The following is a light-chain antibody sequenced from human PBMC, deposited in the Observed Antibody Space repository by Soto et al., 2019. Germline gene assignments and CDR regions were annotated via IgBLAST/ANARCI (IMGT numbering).Light chain of an antibody. CDR2: DAS. J-gene: IGKJ3*01. Sequence: DTQMTQSPSSLSASIGDRVTITCQASQYSRHYVNWYQHKPGKAPNLLIYDASNLETGVPSRFSGSGSGTDFTFTISSLQPEDIATYYCQQYDNLPVTFGPGTKVDIK. CDR3: QQYDNLPVT. CDR1: QYSRHY. V-gene: IGKV1-33*01.